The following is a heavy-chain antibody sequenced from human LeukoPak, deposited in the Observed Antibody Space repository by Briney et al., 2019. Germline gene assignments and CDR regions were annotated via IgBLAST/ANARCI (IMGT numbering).Heavy chain of an antibody. V-gene: IGHV4-34*01. CDR3: ARVSSSWYGEAADGY. CDR2: INHSGST. J-gene: IGHJ4*02. CDR1: GGSFSGYY. D-gene: IGHD6-13*01. Sequence: ASETLSLTCAVYGGSFSGYYWSWIRQPPGKGLEWIGEINHSGSTNYNPSLKSRVTISVDTSKNQFSLKLSSVTAADTAVYYCARVSSSWYGEAADGYWGQGTLVTVSS.